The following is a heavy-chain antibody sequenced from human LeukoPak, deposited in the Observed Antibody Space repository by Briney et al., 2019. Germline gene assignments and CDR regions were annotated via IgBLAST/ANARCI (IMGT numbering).Heavy chain of an antibody. V-gene: IGHV4-31*11. CDR1: GGSISSGGYS. CDR2: IYYSGST. D-gene: IGHD5-18*01. J-gene: IGHJ3*02. Sequence: NPSQTLSLTCAVSGGSISSGGYSWSWIRQHPGKGLEWIGYIYYSGSTYYNPSLKSRVTISVDTSKNQFSLKLSSVTAADTAVYYCARETKGFEDGEIQQAFDIWGQGTMVTVSS. CDR3: ARETKGFEDGEIQQAFDI.